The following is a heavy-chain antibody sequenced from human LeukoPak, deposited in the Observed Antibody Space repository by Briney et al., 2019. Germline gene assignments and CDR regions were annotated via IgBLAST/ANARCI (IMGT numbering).Heavy chain of an antibody. D-gene: IGHD5-12*01. CDR3: ARISRGYSGYDVDDAFDI. V-gene: IGHV1-46*01. Sequence: GVSVKVSCKASGYTFTSYYMHWVRQAPGQGLEWMGIINPSGGSTSYAQKFQGRVTMTRDMSTSTVYMELSSLRSEDTAVYYCARISRGYSGYDVDDAFDIWGQGTMVTVSS. J-gene: IGHJ3*02. CDR2: INPSGGST. CDR1: GYTFTSYY.